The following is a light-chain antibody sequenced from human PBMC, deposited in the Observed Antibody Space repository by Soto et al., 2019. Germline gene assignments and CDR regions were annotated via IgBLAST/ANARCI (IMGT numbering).Light chain of an antibody. CDR3: SSYTTTTRR. CDR2: EVS. Sequence: QSALTQPASVSGSPGQSITISCTGTSSDIGSNNYVSWFQQRQGKAPTLIIYEVSNRPSGVSTHFSGSKSGNTASLTISGLLPEDEAEYYCSSYTTTTRRFGGGTKVTVL. CDR1: SSDIGSNNY. V-gene: IGLV2-14*01. J-gene: IGLJ3*02.